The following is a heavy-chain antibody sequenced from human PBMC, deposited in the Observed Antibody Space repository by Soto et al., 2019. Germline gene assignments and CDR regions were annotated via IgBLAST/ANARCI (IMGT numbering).Heavy chain of an antibody. CDR2: IIPIFGIA. D-gene: IGHD2-2*01. Sequence: QVQLVQSGAEVKKPGSSVKVSCKASGGTFSRYSITWVRQAPGHGLEWIGRIIPIFGIASYAQKFQGRVKITAEEATSTAYRELSSLRSDDSAVYYCAREDRDRETGLVPAAIDGMDVWGQGTTVTVSS. V-gene: IGHV1-69*08. CDR1: GGTFSRYS. CDR3: AREDRDRETGLVPAAIDGMDV. J-gene: IGHJ6*02.